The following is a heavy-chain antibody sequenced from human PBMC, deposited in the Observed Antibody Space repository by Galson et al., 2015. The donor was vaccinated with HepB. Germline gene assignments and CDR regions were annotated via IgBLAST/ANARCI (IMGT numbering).Heavy chain of an antibody. CDR1: GFTFSSYS. CDR3: ARVDCSSTSCKASGWYFDL. CDR2: ISSSSSYI. V-gene: IGHV3-21*01. D-gene: IGHD2-2*01. Sequence: SLRLSCAASGFTFSSYSMNWVRQAPGKGLEWVSSISSSSSYIYYADSVKGRFTISRDNAKNSLYLQMNSLRAEDTAVYYCARVDCSSTSCKASGWYFDLWGRGTLVTVSS. J-gene: IGHJ2*01.